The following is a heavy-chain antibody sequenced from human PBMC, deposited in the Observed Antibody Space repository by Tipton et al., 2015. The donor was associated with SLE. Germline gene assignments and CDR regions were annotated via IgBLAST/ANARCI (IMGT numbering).Heavy chain of an antibody. V-gene: IGHV3-30*04. J-gene: IGHJ3*01. CDR1: GFTFSGYV. Sequence: SLRLSCAVSGFTFSGYVMHWVRQAPGKGLEWVAVISSDGNYEYYSDSVKGRFTISGDDAKNSLYLQMNNLRVEDTAVYYCARDHYDNSGYDYVEPDAFDVWGQGTMVTVSS. CDR3: ARDHYDNSGYDYVEPDAFDV. D-gene: IGHD3-22*01. CDR2: ISSDGNYE.